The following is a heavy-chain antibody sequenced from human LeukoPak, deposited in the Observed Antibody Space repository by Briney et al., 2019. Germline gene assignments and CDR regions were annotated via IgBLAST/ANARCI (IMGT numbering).Heavy chain of an antibody. J-gene: IGHJ4*02. V-gene: IGHV1-18*01. CDR2: ISVYNGKT. CDR1: GYTFSNYI. Sequence: ASVKVSCKASGYTFSNYIIPWVRQAPGQGLEWTGWISVYNGKTNYAQKLQGRLTMTTDTSTSTAYMELRSLRSDDTAVYYCARDWSPSGSGYYYWGQGTLVTVSS. CDR3: ARDWSPSGSGYYY. D-gene: IGHD3-22*01.